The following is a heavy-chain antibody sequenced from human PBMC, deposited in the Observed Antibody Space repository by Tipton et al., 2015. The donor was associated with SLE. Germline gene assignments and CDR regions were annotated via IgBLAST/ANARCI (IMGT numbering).Heavy chain of an antibody. J-gene: IGHJ4*02. Sequence: TLSLTCSVSGGSLSSVGYFWSWIRQLPGRGLEWLGHIYYSGSAHYNPPLKSRVTISRDPSKNQFSLKRSSVTAADTAVYYCARDEYRYDTTGYHLLGHFDFWGQGTLVTVSS. CDR3: ARDEYRYDTTGYHLLGHFDF. CDR1: GGSLSSVGYF. D-gene: IGHD3-22*01. CDR2: IYYSGSA. V-gene: IGHV4-31*03.